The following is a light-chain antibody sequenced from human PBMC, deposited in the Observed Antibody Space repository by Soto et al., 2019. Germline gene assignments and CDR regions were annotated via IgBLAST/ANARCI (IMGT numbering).Light chain of an antibody. CDR1: SSNIGSNT. Sequence: QSVLTQPPSASGTPGQRVTISCSGSSSNIGSNTVNWYQHLTGAAPKLLIQSNDQRPSGVPDRFSGSQSGTSASLDISGLQSEDEADYYCAVWDDRLNGYVFGTGTKVTVL. CDR3: AVWDDRLNGYV. V-gene: IGLV1-44*01. CDR2: SND. J-gene: IGLJ1*01.